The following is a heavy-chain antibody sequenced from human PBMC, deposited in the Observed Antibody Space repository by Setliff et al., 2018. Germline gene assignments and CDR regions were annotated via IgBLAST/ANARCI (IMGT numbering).Heavy chain of an antibody. D-gene: IGHD6-19*01. CDR2: ISSSSSTI. V-gene: IGHV3-48*01. Sequence: GGSLRLSCAASGFTFSSYEMNWVRQAPGKGLEWVSYISSSSSTIYYADSVKGRFTISRDNAKNSLYLQMNSLRAEDTAVHYCARSLPFASVAGTGCDYWGQGTLVTVSS. CDR1: GFTFSSYE. J-gene: IGHJ4*02. CDR3: ARSLPFASVAGTGCDY.